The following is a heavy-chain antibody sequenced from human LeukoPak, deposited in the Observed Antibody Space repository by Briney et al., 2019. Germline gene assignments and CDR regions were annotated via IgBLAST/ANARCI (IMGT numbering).Heavy chain of an antibody. Sequence: SETLSLTCTVSGGSISSSSYYWGWIRQPPGKGLEWIGSIYYSGSTYYNPSLKSRVTISVDTSKNQFSLKLSSVTAADTAVYYCARGFRGDNFDYWGQGTLVTVSS. CDR3: ARGFRGDNFDY. V-gene: IGHV4-39*07. CDR1: GGSISSSSYY. CDR2: IYYSGST. J-gene: IGHJ4*02. D-gene: IGHD7-27*01.